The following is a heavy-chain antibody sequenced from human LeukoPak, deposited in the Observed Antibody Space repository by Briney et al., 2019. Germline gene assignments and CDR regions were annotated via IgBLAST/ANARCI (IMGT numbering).Heavy chain of an antibody. Sequence: QAGGSLRLSCAASGFTVSSNYTSWVRQAPGKGLEWVSVIYSGGSTYYADSVKGRFTISRDNSKNTLYLQMNSLRAEDTAVYYCARRAGAYSHPYDYWGQGTLVTVSS. V-gene: IGHV3-53*01. CDR2: IYSGGST. D-gene: IGHD4/OR15-4a*01. CDR1: GFTVSSNY. CDR3: ARRAGAYSHPYDY. J-gene: IGHJ4*02.